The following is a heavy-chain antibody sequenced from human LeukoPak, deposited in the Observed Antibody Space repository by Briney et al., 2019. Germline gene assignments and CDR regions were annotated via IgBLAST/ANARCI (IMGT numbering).Heavy chain of an antibody. CDR1: GFTFSNYG. Sequence: GGSLRLSCAASGFTFSNYGMHWVRQAPGKGLEWVAVIWYDGSNKYYADSVKGRFTISRDNSKNMLYLQMNSLRAEDTAVYYCASLGTRGGWFLDYWGQGTLVTVSS. D-gene: IGHD6-19*01. CDR2: IWYDGSNK. J-gene: IGHJ4*02. V-gene: IGHV3-33*01. CDR3: ASLGTRGGWFLDY.